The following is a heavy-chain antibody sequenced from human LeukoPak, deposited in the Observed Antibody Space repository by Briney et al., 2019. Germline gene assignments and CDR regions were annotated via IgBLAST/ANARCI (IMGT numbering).Heavy chain of an antibody. J-gene: IGHJ3*02. Sequence: GGSLRLSCAASGFTFSSYNMNWVRQAPGKGLEWVSSISSSSSYIYYADSMKGRFTISRDDAKNSLYLQMNSLRAEDTAVYYCAKDLSRDSSWPSWGAFDIWGQGTMVTVSS. CDR1: GFTFSSYN. CDR2: ISSSSSYI. D-gene: IGHD6-13*01. V-gene: IGHV3-21*04. CDR3: AKDLSRDSSWPSWGAFDI.